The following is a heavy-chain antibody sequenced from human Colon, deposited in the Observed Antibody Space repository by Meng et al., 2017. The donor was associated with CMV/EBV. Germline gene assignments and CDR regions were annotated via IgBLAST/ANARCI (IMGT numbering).Heavy chain of an antibody. J-gene: IGHJ6*02. CDR2: ISSSGSDM. CDR3: ARVRDLYGSDGMDV. D-gene: IGHD5-24*01. V-gene: IGHV3-21*01. CDR1: GFTFSNHK. Sequence: GESLQISCSGSGFTFSNHKMNWVRQAPGKGLEWVSSISSSGSDMYYADSGKGRFTISRDNAKNSLYLQINSLRVEDTAVYYCARVRDLYGSDGMDVWGQGTTVTVSS.